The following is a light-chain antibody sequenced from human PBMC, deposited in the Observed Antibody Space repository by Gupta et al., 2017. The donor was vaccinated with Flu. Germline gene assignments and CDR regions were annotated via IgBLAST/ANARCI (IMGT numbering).Light chain of an antibody. V-gene: IGLV2-23*02. Sequence: SITLSCTGTNSDVGKFNLVSWDQQQPGKAPTLIIYEVSKWTANIPTRFSGSKSGSTASLTISGHQEEDEAYYYCCADATDDTVVFGGGTRLTVL. CDR2: EVS. CDR3: CADATDDTVV. CDR1: NSDVGKFNL. J-gene: IGLJ2*01.